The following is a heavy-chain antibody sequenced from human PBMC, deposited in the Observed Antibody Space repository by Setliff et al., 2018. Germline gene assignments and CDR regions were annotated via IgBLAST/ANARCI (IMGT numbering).Heavy chain of an antibody. CDR3: ARHKSNGSGSYPSLYMDV. J-gene: IGHJ6*03. CDR1: GGSISSGNYY. CDR2: IYYSGST. V-gene: IGHV4-39*01. D-gene: IGHD3-10*01. Sequence: PSETLSLTCRVSGGSISSGNYYWGLIRQPPGKGLEWVATIYYSGSTYSNPSLKSRLIISVDAPDNQFSVKLSSVTAADTAAYYCARHKSNGSGSYPSLYMDVWGKGIMVTVS.